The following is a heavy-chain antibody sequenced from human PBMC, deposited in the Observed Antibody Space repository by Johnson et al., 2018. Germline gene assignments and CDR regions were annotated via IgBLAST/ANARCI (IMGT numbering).Heavy chain of an antibody. CDR2: IYSGGST. Sequence: VQLQQWGAGLLKPSETLSLTCAVYGGSFSGYYWSWIRQPPGKGLEWVSVIYSGGSTYYADSVKGRFSISRDNSKNTLYLQRNSLRAEATAVYYWARAGSNPLKGGGAFDIWGQGTMVTVSS. CDR1: GGSFSGYY. D-gene: IGHD2-15*01. CDR3: ARAGSNPLKGGGAFDI. V-gene: IGHV3-53*01. J-gene: IGHJ3*02.